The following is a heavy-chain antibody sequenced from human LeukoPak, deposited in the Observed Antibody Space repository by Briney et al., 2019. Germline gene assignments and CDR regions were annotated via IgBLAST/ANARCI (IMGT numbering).Heavy chain of an antibody. D-gene: IGHD3-9*01. CDR3: ARLYYDILTGYYYFDY. CDR2: VFYNGAT. V-gene: IGHV4-39*07. CDR1: GGSISSSIYY. Sequence: SETLSLTCIVSGGSISSSIYYWAWVRQPPGKGLEWIGTVFYNGATQYSPSLRSRVTISVDTSKNQFSLKLSSVTAADTAVYYCARLYYDILTGYYYFDYWGQGTLVTVSS. J-gene: IGHJ4*02.